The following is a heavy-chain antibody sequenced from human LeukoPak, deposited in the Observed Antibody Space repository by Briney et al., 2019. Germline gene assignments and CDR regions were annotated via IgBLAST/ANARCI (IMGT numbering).Heavy chain of an antibody. CDR2: IYYSGST. D-gene: IGHD5/OR15-5a*01. Sequence: SETLSLTCTVSGGSISSYYWSWTRQPPGKGLEWIGYIYYSGSTNYNPSLKSRVTISVDTSKNQFSLKLSSVTAADTAVYYCARDLRGNYFDYWGQGTLVTVSS. J-gene: IGHJ4*02. CDR1: GGSISSYY. CDR3: ARDLRGNYFDY. V-gene: IGHV4-59*01.